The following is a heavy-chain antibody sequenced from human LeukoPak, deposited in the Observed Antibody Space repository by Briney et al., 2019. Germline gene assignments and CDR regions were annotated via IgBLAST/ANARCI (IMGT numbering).Heavy chain of an antibody. CDR3: ARDRRRITIFGVVTPPGWFDP. CDR2: INHSGST. J-gene: IGHJ5*02. CDR1: GGSFSGYY. Sequence: PSETLSLTCAVYGGSFSGYYWSWIRQPPGKGLEWIGEINHSGSTNYNPSLKSRVTISVDTSKNQFSLKLSSVTAADTAVYYCARDRRRITIFGVVTPPGWFDPWGQGTLVTVSS. V-gene: IGHV4-34*01. D-gene: IGHD3-3*01.